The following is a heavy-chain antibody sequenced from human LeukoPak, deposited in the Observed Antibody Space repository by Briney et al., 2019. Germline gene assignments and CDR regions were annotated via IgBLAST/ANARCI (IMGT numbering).Heavy chain of an antibody. CDR2: ISGSGGST. CDR3: AKDPQPYDCSSTSCYEEGEDY. V-gene: IGHV3-23*01. J-gene: IGHJ4*02. Sequence: PGGSLRLSCAASGFTFSSYAMSWVRQAPGKGLEWVSAISGSGGSTYYADSVKGRFTISRDNSKNTLYLQMNSLRAEDTAVYYCAKDPQPYDCSSTSCYEEGEDYWGQGTLVTVSS. CDR1: GFTFSSYA. D-gene: IGHD2-2*01.